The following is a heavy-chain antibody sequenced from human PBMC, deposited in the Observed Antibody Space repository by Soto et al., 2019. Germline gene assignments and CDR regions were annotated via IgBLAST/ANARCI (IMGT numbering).Heavy chain of an antibody. CDR2: IIPIFGTA. D-gene: IGHD5-12*01. J-gene: IGHJ6*02. CDR3: ARNDIVATARIYYYYGMDV. Sequence: SVKVSCKASGGTFSSYAISWVRQAPGQGLEWMGGIIPIFGTANYAQKFQGRVTITADESTSTAYMELSSLRSEDTAAYYCARNDIVATARIYYYYGMDVWGQGTTVTVSS. CDR1: GGTFSSYA. V-gene: IGHV1-69*13.